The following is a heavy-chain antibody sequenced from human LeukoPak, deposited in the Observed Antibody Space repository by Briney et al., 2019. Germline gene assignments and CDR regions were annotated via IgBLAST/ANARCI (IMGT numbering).Heavy chain of an antibody. J-gene: IGHJ5*02. D-gene: IGHD6-19*01. CDR3: ATRGGWYPRAFDH. Sequence: GGSLRLSCVASGFTFSRFWMSWVRQAPGKGLEWVATIKEDGSEKYYVDSVKGRFTISRDNAKSSLYLRMNSLRVEDTAVYCATRGGWYPRAFDHWGQGTLVTVSS. CDR2: IKEDGSEK. V-gene: IGHV3-7*01. CDR1: GFTFSRFW.